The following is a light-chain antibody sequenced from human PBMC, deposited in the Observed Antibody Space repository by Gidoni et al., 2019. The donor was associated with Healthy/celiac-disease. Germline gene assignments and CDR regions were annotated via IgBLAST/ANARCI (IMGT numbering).Light chain of an antibody. CDR1: QSVSSSY. V-gene: IGKV3-20*01. J-gene: IGKJ2*01. CDR2: GAS. CDR3: QQYGSSPPRYT. Sequence: EIVLTQSPGPLSLSPGERATLSCRASQSVSSSYLAWYQQKPGQAPRLLIYGASSRATGIPDRFSGSGSGTDFTLTISRLEPEDVAVYYCQQYGSSPPRYTFGQGTKLEIK.